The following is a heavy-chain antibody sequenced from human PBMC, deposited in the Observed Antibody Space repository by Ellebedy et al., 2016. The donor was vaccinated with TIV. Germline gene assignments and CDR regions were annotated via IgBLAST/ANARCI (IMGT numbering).Heavy chain of an antibody. D-gene: IGHD1-26*01. V-gene: IGHV3-23*01. CDR2: ISGSGGST. Sequence: GGSLRLSXAASGFTFSSYAMSWVRQAPGKGLEWVSAISGSGGSTYYADSVKGRFTISRDNSKNTLYLQMNSLRAEDTAVYYCARKRVGFTPFDCWGQGTLVTVSS. CDR1: GFTFSSYA. CDR3: ARKRVGFTPFDC. J-gene: IGHJ4*02.